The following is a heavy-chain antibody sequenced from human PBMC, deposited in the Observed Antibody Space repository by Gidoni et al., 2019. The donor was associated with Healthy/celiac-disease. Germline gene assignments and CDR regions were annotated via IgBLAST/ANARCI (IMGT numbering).Heavy chain of an antibody. Sequence: QVQLVQSGAEVKKPGSSVKVSCKASGGTFSSYAISGVRQAPGQGLEWMGGIIPIFGTANYAQKFQGRDTITADKSTSTAYMELSSLRSEDTAVYYCASITMIVVVRERYYYYYGMDVWGQGTTVTVSS. CDR1: GGTFSSYA. V-gene: IGHV1-69*06. CDR2: IIPIFGTA. J-gene: IGHJ6*02. D-gene: IGHD3-22*01. CDR3: ASITMIVVVRERYYYYYGMDV.